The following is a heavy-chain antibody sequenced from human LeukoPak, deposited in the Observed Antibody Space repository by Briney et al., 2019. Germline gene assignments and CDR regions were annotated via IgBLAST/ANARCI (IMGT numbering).Heavy chain of an antibody. Sequence: QPGGSLRLSCAASGFTFSSYWMSWVRQAPGKGLEWVANIKQDGSEKYYVDSVKGRFTISRDNAKNSLYLQMNSLRAEDTAVYYCARVMGLRYAANDYWGQGTLVTVSS. CDR3: ARVMGLRYAANDY. J-gene: IGHJ4*02. CDR1: GFTFSSYW. D-gene: IGHD3-9*01. V-gene: IGHV3-7*01. CDR2: IKQDGSEK.